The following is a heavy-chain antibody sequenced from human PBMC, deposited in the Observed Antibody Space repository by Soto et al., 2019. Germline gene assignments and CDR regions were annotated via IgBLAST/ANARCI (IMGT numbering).Heavy chain of an antibody. CDR2: ISAYNGNT. CDR3: AGDWAAAVPFDN. J-gene: IGHJ4*02. V-gene: IGHV1-18*01. Sequence: QVQLVQSGAEVKKPGASVKVSCKASGYTFTSYGISWVRQAPGQGLEWMGWISAYNGNTNYAQKLQGRVTMTTDTSTRTAYREWGTLRSADTAVNYCAGDWAAAVPFDNGGQGTRATASS. D-gene: IGHD6-13*01. CDR1: GYTFTSYG.